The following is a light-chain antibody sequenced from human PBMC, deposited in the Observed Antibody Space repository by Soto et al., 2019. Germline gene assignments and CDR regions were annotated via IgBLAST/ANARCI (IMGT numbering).Light chain of an antibody. Sequence: DIQMTQSPSSLSASVGDRVTITCRASQSISTYLNWYQQRPGKAPKLLIFAAFSLQSGVPTRVSGSGSGTYFTLTITSLQPEDSAAYYCQQSYNTPRTFGQGTKVEIK. J-gene: IGKJ1*01. CDR1: QSISTY. CDR3: QQSYNTPRT. V-gene: IGKV1-39*01. CDR2: AAF.